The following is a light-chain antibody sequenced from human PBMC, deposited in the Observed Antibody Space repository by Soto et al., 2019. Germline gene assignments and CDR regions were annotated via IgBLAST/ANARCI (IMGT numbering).Light chain of an antibody. CDR3: VLYMGSVV. Sequence: QTVVTQEPSFSVSPGGTVTLTCGLSSGSVSTSYYPSWYQQTPGQAPRTLIYSTNTRSSGVPDRFSGSILGNKAALTITGAQADDESDYYCVLYMGSVVFGGGTKLTV. J-gene: IGLJ2*01. V-gene: IGLV8-61*01. CDR1: SGSVSTSYY. CDR2: STN.